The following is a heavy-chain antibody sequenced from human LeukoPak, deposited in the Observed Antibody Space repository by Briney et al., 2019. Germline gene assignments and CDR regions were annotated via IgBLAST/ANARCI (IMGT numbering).Heavy chain of an antibody. V-gene: IGHV3-23*01. Sequence: GGSLRLSCAASGFTFSGCAMTWVRRAPGKGLEWVSSITGSHGRTYNTDSVKGRFTISRDNSQNTLYLQMNSLTAEDTAVYYCTKDPNGDYVGAFDPWGQGTLVTVSS. CDR1: GFTFSGCA. J-gene: IGHJ5*02. CDR2: ITGSHGRT. CDR3: TKDPNGDYVGAFDP. D-gene: IGHD4-17*01.